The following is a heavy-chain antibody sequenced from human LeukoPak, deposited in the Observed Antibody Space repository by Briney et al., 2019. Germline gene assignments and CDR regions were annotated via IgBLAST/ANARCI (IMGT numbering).Heavy chain of an antibody. CDR3: ARHVGYCSSTSCYDGVDY. CDR1: GGSISSSSYY. CDR2: IYYSGST. D-gene: IGHD2-2*01. V-gene: IGHV4-39*01. Sequence: SETLSLTCTVSGGSISSSSYYWGWIRQPPGKGLEWIGTIYYSGSTNYNPSLKSRVTISVDTSKNQFSLKLSSVTAADTAVYYCARHVGYCSSTSCYDGVDYWGQGTLVTVSS. J-gene: IGHJ4*02.